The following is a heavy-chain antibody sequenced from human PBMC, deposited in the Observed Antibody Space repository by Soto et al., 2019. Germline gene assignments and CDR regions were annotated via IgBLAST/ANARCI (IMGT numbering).Heavy chain of an antibody. CDR1: GGSISSSSYY. J-gene: IGHJ3*02. CDR3: ARQVITMIVVVITTGSNDAFDI. Sequence: SETLSLTCTVSGGSISSSSYYWGWIRQPPGKGLEWIGSIYYSGSTYYNPSLKSRVTISVDTSKNQFSLKLSSVTAADTAVYYCARQVITMIVVVITTGSNDAFDIWGQGTMVTVS. D-gene: IGHD3-22*01. V-gene: IGHV4-39*01. CDR2: IYYSGST.